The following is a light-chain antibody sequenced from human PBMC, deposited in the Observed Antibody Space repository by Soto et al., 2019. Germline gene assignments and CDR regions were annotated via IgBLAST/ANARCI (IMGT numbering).Light chain of an antibody. CDR3: LQDFSYPRT. CDR1: QSISSW. CDR2: KAS. Sequence: DIQMTQSPSTLSASVGDRVTITCRASQSISSWLAWFQHKPGKAPKLLIYKASILESGVPSRFSGSGSGTDFTLTISSLQPEDSATYYCLQDFSYPRTFGQGTKVDIK. J-gene: IGKJ1*01. V-gene: IGKV1-5*03.